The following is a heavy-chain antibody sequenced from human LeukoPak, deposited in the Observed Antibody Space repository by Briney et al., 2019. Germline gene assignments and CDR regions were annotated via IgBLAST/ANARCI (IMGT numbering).Heavy chain of an antibody. CDR2: IYPGDSDT. V-gene: IGHV5-51*01. J-gene: IGHJ2*01. CDR3: ARHGSLADYYGRSGFWYFNL. D-gene: IGHD3-22*01. Sequence: GESLQISCQVSGYSFASYWIGWVRQMPGKGLEWMGIIYPGDSDTKYSPSFQGQVTISADKSINTAYLQWSSLKASDTAMYYCARHGSLADYYGRSGFWYFNLWGRGTMVTVSS. CDR1: GYSFASYW.